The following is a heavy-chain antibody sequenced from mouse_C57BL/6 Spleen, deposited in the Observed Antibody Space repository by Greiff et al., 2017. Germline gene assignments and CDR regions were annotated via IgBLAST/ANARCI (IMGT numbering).Heavy chain of an antibody. CDR1: GFTFSDYG. D-gene: IGHD2-2*01. Sequence: EVKLMASGGGLVKPGGSLKLSCAASGFTFSDYGMHWVRQAPEKGLEWVAYISSGSSTIYYADTVKGRFTISRDNAKNTLFLQMTSLRSEDTAMYYCARTMDGYDGFAYWGQGTLVTVSA. CDR2: ISSGSSTI. V-gene: IGHV5-17*01. CDR3: ARTMDGYDGFAY. J-gene: IGHJ3*01.